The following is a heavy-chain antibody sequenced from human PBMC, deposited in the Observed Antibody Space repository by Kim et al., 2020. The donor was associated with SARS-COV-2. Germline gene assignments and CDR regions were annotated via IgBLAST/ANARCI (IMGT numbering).Heavy chain of an antibody. D-gene: IGHD3-9*01. J-gene: IGHJ3*02. CDR3: ARERGNDILTGYSHAFDI. Sequence: QGRVTITADESTSTAYMELSSLRSEDTAVYYCARERGNDILTGYSHAFDIWGQGTMVTVSS. V-gene: IGHV1-69*01.